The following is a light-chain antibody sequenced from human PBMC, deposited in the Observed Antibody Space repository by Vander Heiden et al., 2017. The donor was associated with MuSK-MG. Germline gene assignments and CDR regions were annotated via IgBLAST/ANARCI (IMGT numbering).Light chain of an antibody. Sequence: DIQMTQSPSSLSASVGDGVAITCPARQASSAWLAWYQQKQGEAPSLLIYAASTLQIGVPSRFSGSVSGTEFTLTISSLQPEDFATYYCQQSNRFPLTFGQRTRLENK. CDR1: QASSAW. V-gene: IGKV1-12*01. CDR2: AAS. J-gene: IGKJ5*01. CDR3: QQSNRFPLT.